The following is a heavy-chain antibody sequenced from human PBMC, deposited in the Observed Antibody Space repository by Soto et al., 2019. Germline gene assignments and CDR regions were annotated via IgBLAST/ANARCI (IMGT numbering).Heavy chain of an antibody. D-gene: IGHD1-26*01. J-gene: IGHJ3*02. CDR3: AREGRMADTRGAFDI. V-gene: IGHV4-61*01. CDR2: IYYSGST. CDR1: GGSVSSGSYY. Sequence: SSDTLSLTWTVSGGSVSSGSYYWSWIRQPPGKGLEWIGYIYYSGSTNYNPSLKSRVTISVDTSKNQFSLKLSSVTAADTAVYYCAREGRMADTRGAFDIWGQGTMVTVSS.